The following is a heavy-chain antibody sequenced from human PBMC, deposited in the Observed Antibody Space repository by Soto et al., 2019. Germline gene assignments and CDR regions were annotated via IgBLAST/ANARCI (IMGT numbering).Heavy chain of an antibody. D-gene: IGHD3-9*01. CDR2: IDSGGST. CDR3: ATILTKMAPEEHVHHVLDV. J-gene: IGHJ6*01. Sequence: VGSLRLPCAASGFAVSTSYMHCLLQAPRKGLEWVSVIDSGGSTNHADSVKGRFTISTDVSKNTLFLQMNSLRAEDTAVYYCATILTKMAPEEHVHHVLDVLVQGNTDTGSS. V-gene: IGHV3-66*01. CDR1: GFAVSTSY.